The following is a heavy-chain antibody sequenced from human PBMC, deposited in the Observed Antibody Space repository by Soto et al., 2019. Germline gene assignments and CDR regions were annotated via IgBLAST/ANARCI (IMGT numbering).Heavy chain of an antibody. CDR1: GGSIHNFY. Sequence: QVQLLESGPGLVKPSETLSLTCTVSGGSIHNFYWSWIRQPPGKGLEWIGFIHYSGSTTYNSSLKSRVSMSVDTSRNQVSLKMNSLTTADTAVYYCARGGWSLDNWGQGTLVTVSP. V-gene: IGHV4-59*01. CDR2: IHYSGST. D-gene: IGHD3-10*01. J-gene: IGHJ4*02. CDR3: ARGGWSLDN.